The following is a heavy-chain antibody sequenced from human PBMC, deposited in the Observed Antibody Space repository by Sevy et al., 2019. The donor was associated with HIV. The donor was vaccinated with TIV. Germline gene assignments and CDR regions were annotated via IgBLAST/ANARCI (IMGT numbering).Heavy chain of an antibody. V-gene: IGHV3-7*01. CDR2: IRPDGSDK. Sequence: WGSLRLSCAASGFTFSPYWMTWVRQAPGKGLEWVANIRPDGSDKYYVDSVKGRLTISRDNAKNSLYLQMNSLRADETAMYYCARGVGLDCWGQGALVTVSS. D-gene: IGHD1-26*01. CDR1: GFTFSPYW. CDR3: ARGVGLDC. J-gene: IGHJ4*02.